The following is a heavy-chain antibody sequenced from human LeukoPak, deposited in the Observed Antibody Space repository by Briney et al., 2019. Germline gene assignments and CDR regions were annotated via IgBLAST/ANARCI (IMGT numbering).Heavy chain of an antibody. J-gene: IGHJ3*02. CDR2: INQGATT. CDR1: GFTVSSNY. V-gene: IGHV3-66*01. CDR3: ARGAQGAYDI. Sequence: GGSLRLSCAASGFTVSSNYMSWVRQAPGKGLEWVSIINQGATTAYVDSVKGRFTISRDNSKNTLYLHMNSLGVEDTAVYYCARGAQGAYDIWGQGTMVIVSS.